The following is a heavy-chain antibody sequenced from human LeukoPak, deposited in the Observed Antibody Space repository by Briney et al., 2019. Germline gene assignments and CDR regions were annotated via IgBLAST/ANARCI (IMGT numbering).Heavy chain of an antibody. Sequence: PGGSLRLSCAASGFTFSSYWMHWVRQAPGKGLVWVSRINSDGSSTSYADSVKGRFTISRDNAKNTLYLQMNSLRAEDTAVYYCARVPRLSNWFDPWGRGTLVTVSS. CDR3: ARVPRLSNWFDP. D-gene: IGHD3-16*02. CDR1: GFTFSSYW. V-gene: IGHV3-74*01. CDR2: INSDGSST. J-gene: IGHJ5*02.